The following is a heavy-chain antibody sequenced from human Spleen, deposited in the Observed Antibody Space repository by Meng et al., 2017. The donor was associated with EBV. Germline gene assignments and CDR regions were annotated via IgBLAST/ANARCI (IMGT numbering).Heavy chain of an antibody. CDR1: GGPFTSDA. J-gene: IGHJ4*02. Sequence: QVQGVQCGAEENMPGPLVKVSSQTSGGPFTSDAISWGRQAPGQGLEWIGVLIPMLGAPNYEQKFQDRVTIIADKSTSTHYMELSSLRSDDTAVYYCASESGRGYTPDYWGRGTLVTVSS. CDR3: ASESGRGYTPDY. V-gene: IGHV1-69*06. D-gene: IGHD3-10*01. CDR2: LIPMLGAP.